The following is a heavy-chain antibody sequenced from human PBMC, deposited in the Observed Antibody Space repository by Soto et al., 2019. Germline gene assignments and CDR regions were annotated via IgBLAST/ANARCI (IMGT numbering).Heavy chain of an antibody. D-gene: IGHD5-12*01. J-gene: IGHJ4*02. CDR2: IIPIFGTA. Sequence: SVKVSCKASGGTFSSYAISWVRQAPGQGLEWMGGIIPIFGTANYAQKFQGRVTITADESTSTAYMELSSLRSEDTAVYYRAREGSGYDFFDYWGQGTLVTVSS. CDR1: GGTFSSYA. V-gene: IGHV1-69*13. CDR3: AREGSGYDFFDY.